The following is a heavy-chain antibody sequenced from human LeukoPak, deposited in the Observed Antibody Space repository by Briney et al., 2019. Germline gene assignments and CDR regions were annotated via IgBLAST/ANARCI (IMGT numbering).Heavy chain of an antibody. CDR2: ISGSGGST. CDR1: GFTFSSYA. V-gene: IGHV3-23*01. J-gene: IGHJ4*02. Sequence: GGSLRLSCAASGFTFSSYAMSWVRQAPGKGLEWVSAISGSGGSTYYADSVKGRFTISRDNSKNTLYLQMDSLRAEVTAMYYCARGTGSYYSLGYWGQGTLVTVSS. D-gene: IGHD3-10*01. CDR3: ARGTGSYYSLGY.